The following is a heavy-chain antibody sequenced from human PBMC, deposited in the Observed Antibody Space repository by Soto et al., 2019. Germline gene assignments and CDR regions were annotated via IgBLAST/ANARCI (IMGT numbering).Heavy chain of an antibody. D-gene: IGHD2-15*01. J-gene: IGHJ6*02. CDR2: ISGSGGST. CDR3: AKISCSGNSCYYYYGLDV. CDR1: GFTFSSYA. V-gene: IGHV3-23*01. Sequence: GGSLRLSCAASGFTFSSYAMSWVRQAPGKGLEWVSFISGSGGSTNYADFVQGRFTISRDNSKNTLYLHMNSLRAEDTAVYYCAKISCSGNSCYYYYGLDVWGQGTTVTVSS.